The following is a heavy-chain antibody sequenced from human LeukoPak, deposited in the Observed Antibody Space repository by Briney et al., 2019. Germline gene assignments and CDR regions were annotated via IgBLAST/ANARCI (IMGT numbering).Heavy chain of an antibody. Sequence: ASVKVSCKASGYTFTGYYMHWVRQAPGQGLEWMGWINPNSGGTNYAQKFQGRVTMTRDTSISTAYMELSRLRSDDTAVYYCARDTRYSYGWLQSLGWDCWGQGTLVTVSS. D-gene: IGHD5-18*01. J-gene: IGHJ4*02. CDR2: INPNSGGT. CDR1: GYTFTGYY. V-gene: IGHV1-2*02. CDR3: ARDTRYSYGWLQSLGWDC.